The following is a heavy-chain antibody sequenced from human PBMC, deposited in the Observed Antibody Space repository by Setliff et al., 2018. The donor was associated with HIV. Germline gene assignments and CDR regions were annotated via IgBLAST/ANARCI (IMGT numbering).Heavy chain of an antibody. CDR2: LSPSGTT. CDR1: GGSFSNYY. Sequence: SETLSLTCTVYGGSFSNYYTNWIRQPPGKGLEWIGELSPSGTTRSNPSLQSRVTISLDTSNNQFSLKLTSVTAADTAVYYCARAGRRTGHSYTWFDPWGQGTLVTVSS. D-gene: IGHD3-16*01. V-gene: IGHV4-34*01. CDR3: ARAGRRTGHSYTWFDP. J-gene: IGHJ5*02.